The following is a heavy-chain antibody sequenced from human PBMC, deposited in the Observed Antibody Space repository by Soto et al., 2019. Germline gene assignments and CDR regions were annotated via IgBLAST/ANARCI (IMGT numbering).Heavy chain of an antibody. CDR1: GGSISSSSYY. V-gene: IGHV4-39*02. Sequence: SETLSLTCTVSGGSISSSSYYWGWIRQPPGKGLEWIGSIYYSGSTYYNPSLKSRVTISVDTSKNQFSLKLSSVTAADTAVYYCAREARFLEWLLVHFDYWGQGTLVTVSS. CDR3: AREARFLEWLLVHFDY. J-gene: IGHJ4*02. D-gene: IGHD3-3*01. CDR2: IYYSGST.